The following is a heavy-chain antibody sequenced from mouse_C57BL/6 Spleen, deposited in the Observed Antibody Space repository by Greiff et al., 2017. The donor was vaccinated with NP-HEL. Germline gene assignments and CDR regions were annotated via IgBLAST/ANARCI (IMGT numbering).Heavy chain of an antibody. CDR2: IHPNSGST. CDR1: GYTFTSYW. J-gene: IGHJ2*01. Sequence: QVHVKQSGAELVKPGASVKLSCKASGYTFTSYWMHWVKQRPGQGLEWIGMIHPNSGSTNYNEKFKSKATLTVDKSSSTAYMQLSSLTSEDSAVYYCARWVGYDWDFDYWGQGTTLTVSS. CDR3: ARWVGYDWDFDY. V-gene: IGHV1-64*01. D-gene: IGHD2-2*01.